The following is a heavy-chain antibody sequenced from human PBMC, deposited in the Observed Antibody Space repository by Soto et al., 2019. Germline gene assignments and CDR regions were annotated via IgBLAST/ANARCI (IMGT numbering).Heavy chain of an antibody. CDR1: GFTFSSYA. D-gene: IGHD6-13*01. Sequence: GSLRLSCAASGFTFSSYAMSWVRQAPGKGLEWVSAISGSGGSTYYADSVKGRFTISRDNSKNTLYLQMNSLRAEDTAVYYCAKATAAAGTSSWFDPWGQGTLVTVSS. V-gene: IGHV3-23*01. CDR3: AKATAAAGTSSWFDP. J-gene: IGHJ5*02. CDR2: ISGSGGST.